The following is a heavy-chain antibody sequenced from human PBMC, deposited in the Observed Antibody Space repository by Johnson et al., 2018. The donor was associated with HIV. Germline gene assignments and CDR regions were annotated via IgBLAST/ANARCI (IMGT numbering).Heavy chain of an antibody. J-gene: IGHJ3*02. CDR1: GFNVSSNY. CDR2: IYSGDNT. CDR3: ARDQGRWLQESAFDM. Sequence: MQLVESGGGLVQPGGSLRLSCAASGFNVSSNYMSWVRQAPGKGLEWVSVIYSGDNTYYGDSVKGRFTISRDNSENTVYLQMNSLRVEDTAVYYCARDQGRWLQESAFDMWGQGTMVTVSS. D-gene: IGHD5-24*01. V-gene: IGHV3-66*01.